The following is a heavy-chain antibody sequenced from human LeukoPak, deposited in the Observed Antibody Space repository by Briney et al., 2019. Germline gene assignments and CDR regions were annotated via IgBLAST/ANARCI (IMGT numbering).Heavy chain of an antibody. CDR1: GYTFTSYY. D-gene: IGHD1-14*01. CDR2: INPSGGST. CDR3: ARDLGSGTMDY. J-gene: IGHJ4*02. Sequence: ASVKVSCKASGYTFTSYYMHWVRQAPGQGLEWMGIINPSGGSTSYAQKFQGRVTMTRDTSTSTVYMALSSLRSEDTAVYYCARDLGSGTMDYWGQGTLVTVSS. V-gene: IGHV1-46*01.